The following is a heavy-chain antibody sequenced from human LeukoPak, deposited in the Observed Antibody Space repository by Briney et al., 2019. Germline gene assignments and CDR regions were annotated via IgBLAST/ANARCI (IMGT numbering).Heavy chain of an antibody. J-gene: IGHJ6*03. V-gene: IGHV4-4*07. CDR2: IYTSGST. CDR1: GGSISSYY. Sequence: SETLSLTCTVSGGSISSYYWSWIRQPAGKGLEWIGRIYTSGSTNYNPSLKSRVTMSVDTSENQFSLKLSSVTAADTAVYYCARAAADYCSSTSCYFNYYYMDVWGKGTTVTVSS. D-gene: IGHD2-2*01. CDR3: ARAAADYCSSTSCYFNYYYMDV.